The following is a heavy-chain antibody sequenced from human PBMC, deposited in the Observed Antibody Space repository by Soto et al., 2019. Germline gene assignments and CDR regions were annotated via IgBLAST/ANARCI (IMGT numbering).Heavy chain of an antibody. CDR2: MNPGSGDT. J-gene: IGHJ5*02. D-gene: IGHD3-16*01. Sequence: EASVKVSGRASGYSFTNNDVSLLLQATGQGLEWMGWMNPGSGDTGYAQKFQGRVTTTRDISIATAYMELSSLRSDDTAIYYCARMETFGSLNWFDPWGQGTLVT. CDR3: ARMETFGSLNWFDP. CDR1: GYSFTNND. V-gene: IGHV1-8*01.